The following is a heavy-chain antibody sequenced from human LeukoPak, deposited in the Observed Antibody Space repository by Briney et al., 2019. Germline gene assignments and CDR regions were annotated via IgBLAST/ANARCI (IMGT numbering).Heavy chain of an antibody. D-gene: IGHD4-23*01. CDR1: GFIFRNYW. Sequence: GGSLRLSCVVSGFIFRNYWMAWVRQAPGRGLEWVAHIKEDGTQTFYVDSGKGRFTISRDDAKNALYLQMTGLRDEDTGTYYCVRGGWELDYWGQGTLVTVSS. V-gene: IGHV3-7*03. CDR3: VRGGWELDY. J-gene: IGHJ4*02. CDR2: IKEDGTQT.